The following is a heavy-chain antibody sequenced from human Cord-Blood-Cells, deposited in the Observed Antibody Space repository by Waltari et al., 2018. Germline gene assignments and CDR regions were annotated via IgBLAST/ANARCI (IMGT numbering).Heavy chain of an antibody. CDR2: ITSSSSFI. CDR3: ARDKYSSSWFDY. CDR1: GFTFSSYS. Sequence: EVQLVESGGGLVKPGGSLRLSCAASGFTFSSYSMNWVRQAPGNGLEWVSSITSSSSFIYYAGSVKGRFTISRENAKNSLFLPMNSLRAEDTGVYYCARDKYSSSWFDYWGQGTLVPVSS. V-gene: IGHV3-21*01. J-gene: IGHJ4*02. D-gene: IGHD6-13*01.